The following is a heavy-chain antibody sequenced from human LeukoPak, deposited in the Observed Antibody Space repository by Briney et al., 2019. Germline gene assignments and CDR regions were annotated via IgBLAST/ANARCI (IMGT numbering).Heavy chain of an antibody. Sequence: PSETLSLTCTVSGGSISSSSYYWGWLRQPPGQGLEWIGSIYYSGSTYYNPSLKSRVTISVDTTKNQFSLQLSSVTAADTAVYYCAIPRGYSYGYGEDYWGQGTLVTVSS. CDR2: IYYSGST. D-gene: IGHD5-18*01. J-gene: IGHJ4*02. CDR3: AIPRGYSYGYGEDY. CDR1: GGSISSSSYY. V-gene: IGHV4-39*01.